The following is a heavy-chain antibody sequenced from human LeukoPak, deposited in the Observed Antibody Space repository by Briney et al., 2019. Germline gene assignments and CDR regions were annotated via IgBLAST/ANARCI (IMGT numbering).Heavy chain of an antibody. CDR1: GYSFTSYW. D-gene: IGHD2-8*01. Sequence: PGESLTISCKGSGYSFTSYWISWVRQMPGKGLEWMGIIYPGDSDTRYSPSFQGQVIISADKSISTAYLQWSSLKASDTAMYYCARRTSGSSSHFDYWGQGTLVTVSS. J-gene: IGHJ4*02. CDR2: IYPGDSDT. CDR3: ARRTSGSSSHFDY. V-gene: IGHV5-51*01.